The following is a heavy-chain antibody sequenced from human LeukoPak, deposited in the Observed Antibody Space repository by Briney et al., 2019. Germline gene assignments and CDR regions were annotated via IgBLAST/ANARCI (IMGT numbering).Heavy chain of an antibody. V-gene: IGHV1-69*06. CDR3: AKSRELSLYYFDY. J-gene: IGHJ4*02. CDR1: GGTFSSYA. Sequence: SVKVSCKASGGTFSSYAISWVRQAPGQGLGWMGGIIPIFGTANYAQKFRGRVTITADKSTSTAYMELSSLRSEDTAVYYCAKSRELSLYYFDYWGQGTLVTVSS. D-gene: IGHD3-16*02. CDR2: IIPIFGTA.